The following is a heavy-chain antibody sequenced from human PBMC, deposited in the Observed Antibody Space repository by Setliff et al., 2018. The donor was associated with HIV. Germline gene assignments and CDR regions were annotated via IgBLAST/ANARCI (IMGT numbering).Heavy chain of an antibody. CDR1: DSGTYY. CDR2: VSSRGDT. V-gene: IGHV4-4*07. J-gene: IGHJ5*02. D-gene: IGHD4-17*01. Sequence: KPSETLSLTCTVSDSGTYYWSWIRQPAGKGLEWIGRVSSRGDTNYNPSLKSRVTMSVDTSKNQFSLKLTSVTASDTAVYYCARAAAGNTGPSDLWGQGSPVTVSS. CDR3: ARAAAGNTGPSDL.